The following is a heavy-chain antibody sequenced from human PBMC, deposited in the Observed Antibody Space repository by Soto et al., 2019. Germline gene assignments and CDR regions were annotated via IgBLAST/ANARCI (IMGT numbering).Heavy chain of an antibody. V-gene: IGHV1-3*01. D-gene: IGHD4-17*01. J-gene: IGHJ5*01. CDR3: ARNDNGNYGWFDS. Sequence: VQSGTEVKNPGASVKVSCKTSGYTFTSYSMHWVRQAPGQRLEWMGWINAGNGNTKYSQNFQGRVTITRDTSASTAYMELSSLTSEDTAVYFCARNDNGNYGWFDSWGQGSLVIVSS. CDR2: INAGNGNT. CDR1: GYTFTSYS.